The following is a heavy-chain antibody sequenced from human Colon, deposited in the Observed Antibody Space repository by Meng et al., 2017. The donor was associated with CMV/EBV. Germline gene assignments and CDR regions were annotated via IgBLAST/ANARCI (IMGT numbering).Heavy chain of an antibody. CDR2: IYSDGTT. Sequence: QVHPQESGPGLVNPSETPSPTCPVSGGSINNYDWNWIRQPAGKGLEWIGRIYSDGTTNYNPSLRSRVSMSVDTSKNQFSLKLTSATAADTAVYYCARDWGYCSGDTCHSHFDYWGQGTLVTVSS. CDR1: GGSINNYD. J-gene: IGHJ4*02. CDR3: ARDWGYCSGDTCHSHFDY. V-gene: IGHV4-4*07. D-gene: IGHD2-15*01.